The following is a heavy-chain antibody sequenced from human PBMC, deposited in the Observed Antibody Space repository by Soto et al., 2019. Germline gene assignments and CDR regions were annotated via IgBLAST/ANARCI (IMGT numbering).Heavy chain of an antibody. V-gene: IGHV5-51*01. J-gene: IGHJ5*02. CDR2: IYPGDSDT. D-gene: IGHD6-13*01. Sequence: SLKISCKGSGYSFTSYWIGWVRQMPGKGLEWMGIIYPGDSDTRYSPSFQGQVTISADKSISTAYLQWSSLKASDTAMYYCAKLAAAGRSPRWFDPWGQGTLVTVSS. CDR3: AKLAAAGRSPRWFDP. CDR1: GYSFTSYW.